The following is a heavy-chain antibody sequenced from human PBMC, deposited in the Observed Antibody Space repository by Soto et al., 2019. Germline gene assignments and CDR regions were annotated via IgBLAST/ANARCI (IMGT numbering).Heavy chain of an antibody. J-gene: IGHJ3*02. CDR2: IRSKAYGGTT. V-gene: IGHV3-49*03. D-gene: IGHD2-15*01. CDR3: TRDTPPGYCSGGSCLGDAFDI. Sequence: GGSLRLSCTASGFTFGDYAMSWFRQAPGKGLEWVGFIRSKAYGGTTEYAASVKGRLTISRDDSKSIAYLQMNSLKTEDTAVYYCTRDTPPGYCSGGSCLGDAFDIWGQGTMVTVSS. CDR1: GFTFGDYA.